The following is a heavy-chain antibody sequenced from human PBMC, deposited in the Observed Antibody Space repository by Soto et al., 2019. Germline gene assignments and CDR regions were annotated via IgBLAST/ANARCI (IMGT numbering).Heavy chain of an antibody. J-gene: IGHJ4*02. Sequence: GGSLRLSCAASGFTFSDYYMSWIRQAPGKGLEWVSYISSSSSYTNYADSVKGRFTISRDNAKNSLYLQMNSLRAEDTAVYYCARDRERIAARDYWGQGTLVTVSS. CDR3: ARDRERIAARDY. CDR1: GFTFSDYY. V-gene: IGHV3-11*06. D-gene: IGHD6-6*01. CDR2: ISSSSSYT.